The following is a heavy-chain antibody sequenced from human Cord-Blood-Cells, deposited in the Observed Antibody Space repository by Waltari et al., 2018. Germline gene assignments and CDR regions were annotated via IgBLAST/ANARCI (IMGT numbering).Heavy chain of an antibody. J-gene: IGHJ4*02. Sequence: QVQLVQSGAEVKKPGASVKLSCKASGYTFTSYDINWMRQATGQGLEWKGWMKPNSGNTGYEQKFQGRVTMTRNTSISTAYMELSSLRSEDTAVYYCARARYSGFDYWGQGTLVTVSS. CDR1: GYTFTSYD. CDR3: ARARYSGFDY. V-gene: IGHV1-8*01. CDR2: MKPNSGNT. D-gene: IGHD3-10*01.